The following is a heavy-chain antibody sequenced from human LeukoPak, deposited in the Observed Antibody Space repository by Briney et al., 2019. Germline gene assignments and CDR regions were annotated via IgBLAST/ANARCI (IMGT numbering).Heavy chain of an antibody. CDR3: ARTQQLAQFDY. Sequence: SQTLSLTCTVSGGSISSGSYYWSWIRQPAGKGLEWIGRIYTSGSTNYNPSLKSRVTISVDTSKNQFSLKLSSVTAADTAVYYCARTQQLAQFDYWGQGTLVTVSS. CDR2: IYTSGST. D-gene: IGHD6-13*01. V-gene: IGHV4-61*02. J-gene: IGHJ4*02. CDR1: GGSISSGSYY.